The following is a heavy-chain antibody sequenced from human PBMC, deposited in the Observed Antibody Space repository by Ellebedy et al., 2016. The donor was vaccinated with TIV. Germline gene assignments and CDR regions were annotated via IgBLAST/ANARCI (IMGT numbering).Heavy chain of an antibody. CDR3: ASDWRMDRGIIKSVSDF. Sequence: PGGSLRLSCAASGFTCSSYWMSWVRQAPGKGLEWVAVIWYDGSDQYYADSVKGRFTVSRDNSKNTLHLQMNSLRVEDTAVYYCASDWRMDRGIIKSVSDFWGQGILVTVSS. CDR1: GFTCSSYW. J-gene: IGHJ4*02. CDR2: IWYDGSDQ. V-gene: IGHV3-33*08. D-gene: IGHD3-10*01.